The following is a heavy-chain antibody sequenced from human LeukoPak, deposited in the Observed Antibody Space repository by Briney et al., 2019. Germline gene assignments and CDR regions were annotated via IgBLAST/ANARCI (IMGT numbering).Heavy chain of an antibody. CDR2: MNPNSGNT. J-gene: IGHJ4*02. CDR3: ARAGYCSGGSCYRVYYFDY. Sequence: PGASVKVSCKASGYTFTSYDINWVRQATGQGLEWMEWMNPNSGNTGYAQKFQGRVTMTRNTSISTAYMELSSLRSEDTAVYYCARAGYCSGGSCYRVYYFDYWGQGTLVTVSS. D-gene: IGHD2-15*01. CDR1: GYTFTSYD. V-gene: IGHV1-8*01.